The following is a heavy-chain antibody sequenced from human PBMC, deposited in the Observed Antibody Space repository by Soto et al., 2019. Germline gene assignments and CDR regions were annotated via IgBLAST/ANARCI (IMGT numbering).Heavy chain of an antibody. J-gene: IGHJ4*02. CDR3: ARLVVRGVIIPFDY. CDR2: VYRSGTT. Sequence: SETLSLTCTVSGGSISSYYWSWIRQSPGKGPEWIGYVYRSGTTNYNPSLQSRVTMSLDTSKHQFSLKLNAVTTADTAVYYCARLVVRGVIIPFDYWGQGTLVTVSS. CDR1: GGSISSYY. V-gene: IGHV4-59*01. D-gene: IGHD3-10*01.